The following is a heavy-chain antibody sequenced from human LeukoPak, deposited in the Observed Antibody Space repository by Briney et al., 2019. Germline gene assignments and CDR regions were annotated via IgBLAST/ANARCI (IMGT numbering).Heavy chain of an antibody. D-gene: IGHD1-26*01. CDR2: IILRFGTV. CDR3: ARGKPASGSFYKDQYHYMDV. V-gene: IGHV1-69*13. Sequence: SVKVSCKASGYTFTNYYMHWVRQAPGQGPEWMGGIILRFGTVNYAQKFQGRVTITADESTNTAYMEMSSLKSEDTAIYYCARGKPASGSFYKDQYHYMDVWGKGTAVTISS. CDR1: GYTFTNYY. J-gene: IGHJ6*03.